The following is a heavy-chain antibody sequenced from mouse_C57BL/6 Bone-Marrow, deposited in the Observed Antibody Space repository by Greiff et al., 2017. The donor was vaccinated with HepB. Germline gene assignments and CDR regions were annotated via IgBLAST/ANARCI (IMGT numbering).Heavy chain of an antibody. D-gene: IGHD1-1*01. CDR1: GYTFTSYW. CDR2: IHPNSGST. J-gene: IGHJ1*03. V-gene: IGHV1-64*01. CDR3: STVVAHWYFDV. Sequence: QVQLQQPGAELVKPGASVKLSCKASGYTFTSYWMHWVKQRPGQGLEWIGMIHPNSGSTNYNEKFKSKATLTVDKSSSTAYMQLRSLTSEDSAVYYCSTVVAHWYFDVWGTGTTVTVSS.